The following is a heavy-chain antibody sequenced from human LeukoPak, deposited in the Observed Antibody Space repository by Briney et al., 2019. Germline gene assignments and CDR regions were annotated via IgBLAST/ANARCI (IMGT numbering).Heavy chain of an antibody. D-gene: IGHD3-10*02. Sequence: GGSLRLSCAASGFTFSSYSMSWVRQAPGKWLEWVSGISPGGGPTYYADSVKGRFTISRDNAKNSLYLQMNSLRAEDTAVYYCAELGITMIGGVWGKGTTATTSS. J-gene: IGHJ6*04. CDR2: ISPGGGPT. V-gene: IGHV3-21*01. CDR1: GFTFSSYS. CDR3: AELGITMIGGV.